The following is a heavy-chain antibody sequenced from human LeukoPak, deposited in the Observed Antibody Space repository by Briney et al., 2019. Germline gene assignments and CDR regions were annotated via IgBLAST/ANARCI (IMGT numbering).Heavy chain of an antibody. CDR1: GYTFTSSD. CDR2: MSPNSGDT. Sequence: ASMKVSCKASGYTFTSSDINWVRQATGEGLEWMGWMSPNSGDTGYAQKFQGRVTMTRDTSINTAYMELSSLRSEDTAVYYCARVGLRGSGTHHDWFDSWGQGTLITVSS. D-gene: IGHD3-10*01. CDR3: ARVGLRGSGTHHDWFDS. V-gene: IGHV1-8*01. J-gene: IGHJ5*01.